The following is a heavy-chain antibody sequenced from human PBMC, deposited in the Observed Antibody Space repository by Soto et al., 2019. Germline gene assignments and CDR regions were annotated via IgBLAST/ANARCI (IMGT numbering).Heavy chain of an antibody. CDR1: GFTFSSYG. D-gene: IGHD3-3*01. CDR3: AKDGRGGTIFGVVNYMDV. Sequence: QVQLVESGGGVVQPGRSLRLSCAASGFTFSSYGMHWFRQVPGKGLEWVAVISYDGSNKYYADSVKGRFTISRDNSKNTLYLQMNSLRAEDTAVYYCAKDGRGGTIFGVVNYMDVWGKGTTVTVSS. V-gene: IGHV3-30*18. CDR2: ISYDGSNK. J-gene: IGHJ6*03.